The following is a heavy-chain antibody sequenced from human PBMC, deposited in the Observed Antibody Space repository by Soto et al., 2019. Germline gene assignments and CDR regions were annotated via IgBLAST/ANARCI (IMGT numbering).Heavy chain of an antibody. D-gene: IGHD1-26*01. Sequence: TSETLSLTCAVSGGSISSGGYSWSWIRQPPGKGLEWIGYMYHSGSTYYNPSLKSRITMSVDTSKNQFSLKLSSVTAADTAVYYCARHSGSYVGALPIWGQGTMVT. CDR2: MYHSGST. J-gene: IGHJ3*02. V-gene: IGHV4-30-2*01. CDR1: GGSISSGGYS. CDR3: ARHSGSYVGALPI.